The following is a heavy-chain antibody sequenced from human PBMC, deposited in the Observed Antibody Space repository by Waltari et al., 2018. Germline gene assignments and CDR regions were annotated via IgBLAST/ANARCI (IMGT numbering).Heavy chain of an antibody. Sequence: LLLQESSPALVQPPDPLSLTCGVPGASLSSSHYYWGWIRQPPGKGLEWIGSMFNGGSTYYNPSLKSRVTISVDTSKNQFSLRLNSVTAADTAIYYCARHGYSGGWFDPWGQGTLVTVSS. D-gene: IGHD4-17*01. J-gene: IGHJ5*02. V-gene: IGHV4-39*01. CDR2: MFNGGST. CDR1: GASLSSSHYY. CDR3: ARHGYSGGWFDP.